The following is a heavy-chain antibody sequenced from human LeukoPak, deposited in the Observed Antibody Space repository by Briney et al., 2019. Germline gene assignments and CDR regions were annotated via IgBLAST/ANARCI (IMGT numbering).Heavy chain of an antibody. CDR1: GFTFSSYS. J-gene: IGHJ4*02. CDR2: ISISSSTI. D-gene: IGHD3-22*01. Sequence: PGGSLRLSCAACGFTFSSYSMNWVRQAPGKGLEWLSCISISSSTIHYADSVKGRFTISRDNAKNSLYLQMNSLRAEDTAVYYCARAYYYDSSGYYVLEYWGQGNLVTVFS. CDR3: ARAYYYDSSGYYVLEY. V-gene: IGHV3-48*01.